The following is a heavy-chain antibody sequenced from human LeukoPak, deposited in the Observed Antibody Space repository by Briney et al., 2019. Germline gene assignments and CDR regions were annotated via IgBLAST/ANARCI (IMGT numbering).Heavy chain of an antibody. Sequence: SETLSLTCTVSGGSISSSSYYWGWIRQPPGKGPEWIGSIYYSGSTNYNPSLKSRVAISLDTSKNQFSLKLTSVTAADTAMYYCASSVSSGYLDYWGQGTLVTVSS. D-gene: IGHD6-19*01. CDR1: GGSISSSSYY. CDR3: ASSVSSGYLDY. CDR2: IYYSGST. V-gene: IGHV4-39*07. J-gene: IGHJ4*02.